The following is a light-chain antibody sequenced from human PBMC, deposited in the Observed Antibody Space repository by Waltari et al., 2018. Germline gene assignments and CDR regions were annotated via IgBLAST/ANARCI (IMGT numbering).Light chain of an antibody. CDR1: QRISNC. V-gene: IGKV1-39*01. CDR3: QQSYNTPPVT. J-gene: IGKJ1*01. CDR2: AAS. Sequence: DILMTQSPSSLSASLGDSVTITCRASQRISNCLNCNQPKPGKAPNLLIFAASSLETGVPSRFSGSGSGTDFTLTISSLQPDDFGTYYCQQSYNTPPVTFGPGTMVDIK.